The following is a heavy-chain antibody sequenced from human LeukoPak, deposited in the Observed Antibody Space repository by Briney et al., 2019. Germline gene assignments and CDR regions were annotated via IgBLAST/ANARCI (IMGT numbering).Heavy chain of an antibody. J-gene: IGHJ2*01. CDR1: GGSISSGSFY. CDR2: IYYSGST. V-gene: IGHV4-39*01. CDR3: VRLPGMRDWYFDL. Sequence: SETLSLTCTVSGGSISSGSFYWDWIRQPPGKGLEWIGSIYYSGSTYYNPSLRSRVTISVDTSKNQFSLKLSSVTATDTAVYYCVRLPGMRDWYFDLWGRGTLVTVSS. D-gene: IGHD6-13*01.